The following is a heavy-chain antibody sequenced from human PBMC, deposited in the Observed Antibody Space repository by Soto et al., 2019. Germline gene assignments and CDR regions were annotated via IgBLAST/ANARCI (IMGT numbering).Heavy chain of an antibody. CDR2: ITSGGST. CDR1: GFTFTNYA. V-gene: IGHV3-23*01. CDR3: ARADSSDYYYPY. D-gene: IGHD3-22*01. J-gene: IGHJ1*01. Sequence: GGSLRLSXAASGFTFTNYAMSWVRQAPGKGLEWVSLITSGGSTYYADSVKGRFTISRDNSKNTLYLQVNSLRAEDTALFYCARADSSDYYYPYWGQGTQVTVSS.